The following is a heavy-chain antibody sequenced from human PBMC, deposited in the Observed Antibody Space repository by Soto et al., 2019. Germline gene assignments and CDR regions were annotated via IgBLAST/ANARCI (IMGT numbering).Heavy chain of an antibody. Sequence: QLQLQDSGPGLVKPSETLSLTCSVSGGSISSSSHYWGWIRQSPGTGLDWIGSIYYRGSAYYNPSLNRRVTISVDTSKNQFSLKLRSVTAADTSVYYCARHPGIAAPFDFWGQGTLVTVSS. D-gene: IGHD6-6*01. CDR3: ARHPGIAAPFDF. CDR1: GGSISSSSHY. CDR2: IYYRGSA. J-gene: IGHJ4*02. V-gene: IGHV4-39*01.